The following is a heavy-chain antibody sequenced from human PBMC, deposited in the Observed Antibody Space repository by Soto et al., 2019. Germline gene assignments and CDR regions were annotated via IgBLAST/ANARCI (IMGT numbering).Heavy chain of an antibody. CDR2: ISPYDGNT. CDR3: ARGGYYDSSGSRNYHYYGMNV. CDR1: GYTFRSYG. Sequence: ASVKLSCKASGYTFRSYGMNWVRQAPGQGLEWLGWISPYDGNTKYAQILQGRVSMTTDTSTKTAYMEVRSLRSDDTAVYYCARGGYYDSSGSRNYHYYGMNVWGQGTTVTVSS. V-gene: IGHV1-18*01. J-gene: IGHJ6*02. D-gene: IGHD3-22*01.